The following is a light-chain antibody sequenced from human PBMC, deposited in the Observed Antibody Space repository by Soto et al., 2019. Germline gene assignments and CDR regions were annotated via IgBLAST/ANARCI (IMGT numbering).Light chain of an antibody. J-gene: IGLJ1*01. CDR3: QAWASSTYV. V-gene: IGLV3-1*01. CDR1: KLGDKY. CDR2: QEN. Sequence: SYELTQPPSVSVSPGQTATITCSGDKLGDKYACWYQQKPGQSPVLVIYQENKRPSGIPERFSGSNSGNTATLTISGTQAMDEADYYCQAWASSTYVFGTGTKVTVL.